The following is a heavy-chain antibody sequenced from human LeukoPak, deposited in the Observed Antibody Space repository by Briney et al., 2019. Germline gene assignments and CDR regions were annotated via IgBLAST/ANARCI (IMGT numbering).Heavy chain of an antibody. CDR3: ASREVRGVSGPVDAFDI. Sequence: GESLRLSCAASGFTFSSYWMHWVRQAPGKGLVWVSRINSDGSSTSYADSVKGRFTISRDNAKNTLYLQMNSLRAEDTAVYYCASREVRGVSGPVDAFDIWGQGTMVTVSS. V-gene: IGHV3-74*01. D-gene: IGHD3-10*01. J-gene: IGHJ3*02. CDR2: INSDGSST. CDR1: GFTFSSYW.